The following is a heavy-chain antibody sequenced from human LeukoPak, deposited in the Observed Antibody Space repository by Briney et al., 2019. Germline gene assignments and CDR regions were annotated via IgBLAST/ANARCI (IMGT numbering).Heavy chain of an antibody. CDR2: ISGSSSYI. CDR1: GFTFSSYA. CDR3: ARFYRSTDAFDI. V-gene: IGHV3-21*01. Sequence: GGSLRLSCAASGFTFSSYAMSWVRQAPGKGLEWVSAISGSSSYIYYADSVKGRFTISRDNAKNSLYLQMNSLRAEDTAVYYCARFYRSTDAFDIWGQGTMVTVSS. D-gene: IGHD6-13*01. J-gene: IGHJ3*02.